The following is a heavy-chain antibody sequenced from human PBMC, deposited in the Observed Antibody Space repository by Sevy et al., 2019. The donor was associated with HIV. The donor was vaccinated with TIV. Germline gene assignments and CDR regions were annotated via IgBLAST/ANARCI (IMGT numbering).Heavy chain of an antibody. CDR3: ARDDYGDYVQASDI. J-gene: IGHJ3*02. CDR1: GFTFSSYS. Sequence: GGSLRLSCTASGFTFSSYSMNWVRQAPGKGLEWVSYISSSSSAIYYADSVKGRFTISRDNAKNSLYLQMNSLRDEDTAVYYCARDDYGDYVQASDIWGQGTMVTVSS. V-gene: IGHV3-48*02. D-gene: IGHD4-17*01. CDR2: ISSSSSAI.